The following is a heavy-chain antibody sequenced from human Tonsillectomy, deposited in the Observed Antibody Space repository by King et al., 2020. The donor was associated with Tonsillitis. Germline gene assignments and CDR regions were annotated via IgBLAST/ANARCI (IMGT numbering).Heavy chain of an antibody. Sequence: VQLVESGGGLVQPGGSLRLSCAASGFTFSSYAMSWVRQAPGKGLEWVSAISGSGGSTYYADSVKGRFTISRDNSKNTLYLQMNRLRAEDTAVYYCAKDRVVVVAATYGAFDIWGQGTMVTVSS. CDR2: ISGSGGST. CDR3: AKDRVVVVAATYGAFDI. J-gene: IGHJ3*02. D-gene: IGHD2-15*01. V-gene: IGHV3-23*04. CDR1: GFTFSSYA.